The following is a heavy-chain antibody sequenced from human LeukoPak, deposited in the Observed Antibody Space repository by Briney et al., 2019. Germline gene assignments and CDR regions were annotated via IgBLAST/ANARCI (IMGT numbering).Heavy chain of an antibody. V-gene: IGHV4-39*01. CDR2: IYYSGST. CDR1: GGSISSSSYY. Sequence: SETLSLTCTVSGGSISSSSYYWGWIRQPPGKGLEWIGSIYYSGSTYYNPSLKSRVTISVDTSKNQFSLKLSSVTAADTAVYYCARLWAGEQLVRWLDWFDPWGQGTLVTVSS. CDR3: ARLWAGEQLVRWLDWFDP. D-gene: IGHD6-13*01. J-gene: IGHJ5*02.